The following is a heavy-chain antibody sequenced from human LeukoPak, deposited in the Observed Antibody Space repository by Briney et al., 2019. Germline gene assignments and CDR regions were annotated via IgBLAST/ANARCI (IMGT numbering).Heavy chain of an antibody. CDR3: AKGSTSAWNNWFDP. D-gene: IGHD1-26*01. CDR1: GFTFSSYG. J-gene: IGHJ5*02. V-gene: IGHV3-30*18. Sequence: GSLRLSCAASGFTFSSYGIHWVRQAPGEGLEWVAVISYDGNNKYYADSVKGRFTISRDNSKNTLYLQMNSLRAEDTAVYYCAKGSTSAWNNWFDPWGQGTLVTVSS. CDR2: ISYDGNNK.